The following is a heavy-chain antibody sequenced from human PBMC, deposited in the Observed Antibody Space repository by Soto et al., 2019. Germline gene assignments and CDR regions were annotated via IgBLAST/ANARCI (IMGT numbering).Heavy chain of an antibody. V-gene: IGHV1-2*04. CDR3: ASGGSTVTREFDY. CDR2: INPNSGDR. Sequence: QVQLVQSGAEVKKPGASVKVSCKASGYTFTGFYMHWVRQAPGQGLEWMGWINPNSGDREYAQNFQGWVTMTRDTSINTAYMELSRLKSDDTAVYYCASGGSTVTREFDYWGQGTLVSVSS. J-gene: IGHJ4*02. D-gene: IGHD4-17*01. CDR1: GYTFTGFY.